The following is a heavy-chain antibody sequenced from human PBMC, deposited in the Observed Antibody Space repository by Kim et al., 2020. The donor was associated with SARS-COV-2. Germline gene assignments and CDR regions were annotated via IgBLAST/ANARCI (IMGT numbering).Heavy chain of an antibody. CDR1: GASIDSLF. CDR2: IYYTGTP. Sequence: SETLSLTCSVSGASIDSLFWCWVRQTPEKGLEWIASIYYTGTPHYNPSLMSRVAISLDKSRNRFSLRLTSVTAADTATYFCARHLDASDPFYTLAYWGQG. D-gene: IGHD3-16*01. V-gene: IGHV4-59*08. J-gene: IGHJ4*02. CDR3: ARHLDASDPFYTLAY.